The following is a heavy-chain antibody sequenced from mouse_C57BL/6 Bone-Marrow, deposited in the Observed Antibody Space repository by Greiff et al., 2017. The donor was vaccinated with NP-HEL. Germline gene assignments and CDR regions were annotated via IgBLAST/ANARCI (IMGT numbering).Heavy chain of an antibody. V-gene: IGHV1-81*01. D-gene: IGHD1-1*01. Sequence: VKLMESGAELARPGASVKLSCKASGYTFTSYGISWVKQRTGQGLEWIGEIYPRSGNTYYNEKFKGKATLTADKSSSTAYMELRSLTSEDSAVYFCARMGPLYYGSTYWYFDVWGKGTTVTVSS. CDR1: GYTFTSYG. CDR3: ARMGPLYYGSTYWYFDV. CDR2: IYPRSGNT. J-gene: IGHJ1*03.